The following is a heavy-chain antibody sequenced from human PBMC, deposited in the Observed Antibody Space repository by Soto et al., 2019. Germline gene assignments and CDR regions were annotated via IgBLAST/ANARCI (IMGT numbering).Heavy chain of an antibody. CDR3: AREGASGAFDI. Sequence: SETLSLTCAVYGGSFSGYYLSWIRQPPGKGLEWIGEINHSGSTNYNPSLKSRVTISVDTSKNQFSLKLSSVTAADTAVYYCAREGASGAFDIWGQGTMVTVSS. V-gene: IGHV4-34*01. D-gene: IGHD6-25*01. J-gene: IGHJ3*02. CDR1: GGSFSGYY. CDR2: INHSGST.